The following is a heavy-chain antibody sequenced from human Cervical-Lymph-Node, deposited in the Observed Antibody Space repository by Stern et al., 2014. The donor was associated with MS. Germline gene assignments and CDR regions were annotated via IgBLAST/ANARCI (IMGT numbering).Heavy chain of an antibody. D-gene: IGHD3-22*01. Sequence: VQLLQSGAEVKKPGASVKVSCKASGYTFTSYYMHWVRQAPGQGLEWMGIINPSGGSTSYAQKFQGRVTMTRDTSTSTVYMELSSLRSEDTAVYYCARRTYYYDSSGYFDYWGQGTLVTVSS. CDR3: ARRTYYYDSSGYFDY. CDR2: INPSGGST. CDR1: GYTFTSYY. V-gene: IGHV1-46*03. J-gene: IGHJ4*02.